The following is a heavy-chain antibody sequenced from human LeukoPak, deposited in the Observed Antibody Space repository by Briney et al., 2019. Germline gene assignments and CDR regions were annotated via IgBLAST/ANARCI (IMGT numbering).Heavy chain of an antibody. CDR2: ISSNGGST. D-gene: IGHD5-18*01. CDR3: ARGSTYNYADFDP. J-gene: IGHJ5*02. V-gene: IGHV3-64*01. Sequence: GGSLRLSCAASGFTFSSYAMHWVRQAPGKGLEYVSAISSNGGSTSYANSVKGRFTISRDNSKNTLYLQMGSLRAEDTAVYYCARGSTYNYADFDPWGQGALVTVPS. CDR1: GFTFSSYA.